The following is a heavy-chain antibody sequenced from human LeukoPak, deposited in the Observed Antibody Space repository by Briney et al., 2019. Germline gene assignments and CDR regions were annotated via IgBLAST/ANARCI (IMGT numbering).Heavy chain of an antibody. CDR1: GGSISSYY. V-gene: IGHV4-4*07. D-gene: IGHD3-3*01. Sequence: SETLSLTCTVSGGSISSYYWSWIRQPAGKGLEWIGRIYTSGSTNYNPSLKSRVTMSVDTSKNQFSLKLSSVTAADTAVYYCARDRWSGTIFPSNNAFDIWGQGTMVTVSP. J-gene: IGHJ3*02. CDR2: IYTSGST. CDR3: ARDRWSGTIFPSNNAFDI.